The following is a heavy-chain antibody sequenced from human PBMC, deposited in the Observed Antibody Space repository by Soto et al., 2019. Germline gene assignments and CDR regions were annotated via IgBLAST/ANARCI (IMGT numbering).Heavy chain of an antibody. D-gene: IGHD4-17*01. J-gene: IGHJ3*02. CDR2: IYYSGST. V-gene: IGHV4-59*08. Sequence: SETLSLTCTVSGGSISSYYWSWIRQPPGKGLEWIGYIYYSGSTNYNPSLKSRVTISVDTSKNQFSLKLSSVTAADTAVYYCARWTTKKEFAAFDIWGQGTMVTVSS. CDR1: GGSISSYY. CDR3: ARWTTKKEFAAFDI.